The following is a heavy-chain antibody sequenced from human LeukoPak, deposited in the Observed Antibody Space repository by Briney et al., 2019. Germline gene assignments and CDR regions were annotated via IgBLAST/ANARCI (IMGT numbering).Heavy chain of an antibody. CDR3: ARFVYPQDAFDT. J-gene: IGHJ3*02. Sequence: GGSLRLSCAASGFTVSSNYMSWVRQAPGKGLEWVSVIYSGGSTYYADSVKGRFTISRDNSKNTLYLQMNSLRAEDTAVYYCARFVYPQDAFDTWGQGTMVTVSS. CDR2: IYSGGST. V-gene: IGHV3-53*01. D-gene: IGHD2-2*01. CDR1: GFTVSSNY.